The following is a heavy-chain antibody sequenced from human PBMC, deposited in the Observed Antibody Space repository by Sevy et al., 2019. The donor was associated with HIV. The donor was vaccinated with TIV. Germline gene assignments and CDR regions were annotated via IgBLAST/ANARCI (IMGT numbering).Heavy chain of an antibody. J-gene: IGHJ4*02. V-gene: IGHV4-34*01. CDR2: INHSGST. CDR1: GGSFSGYY. Sequence: SETLSLTCAVYGGSFSGYYWSWIRQPPGKGLEWIGEINHSGSTNYNPSRKSRVTISVDTSKNQFSLKLSSVTAADTAVYYCARCDGDIVVVKKKLDSGSSCHYFDYWGQGTLVTVSS. CDR3: ARCDGDIVVVKKKLDSGSSCHYFDY. D-gene: IGHD2-15*01.